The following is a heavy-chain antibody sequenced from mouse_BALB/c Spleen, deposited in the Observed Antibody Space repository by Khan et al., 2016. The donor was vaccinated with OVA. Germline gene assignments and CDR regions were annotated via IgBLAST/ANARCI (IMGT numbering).Heavy chain of an antibody. V-gene: IGHV3-2*02. Sequence: VQLQQSGPGLVKPSQSLSLTCTVTGYSITSNYAWNWIRQFPGNKLEWMGYISYSGSTSYNPSLKSRISITRDTSKNQFFPQLNSVTTEDTATYYCARKNYYGYAVDYWGQGTSVTVSS. J-gene: IGHJ4*01. CDR2: ISYSGST. CDR3: ARKNYYGYAVDY. D-gene: IGHD1-1*01. CDR1: GYSITSNYA.